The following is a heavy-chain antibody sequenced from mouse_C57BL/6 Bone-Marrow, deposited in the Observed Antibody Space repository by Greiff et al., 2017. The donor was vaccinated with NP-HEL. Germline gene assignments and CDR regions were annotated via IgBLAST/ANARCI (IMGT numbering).Heavy chain of an antibody. CDR2: IYPGSGNT. D-gene: IGHD1-1*01. V-gene: IGHV1-66*01. CDR1: GYSFTSYY. Sequence: QVQLKESGPELVKPGASVKISCKASGYSFTSYYIHWVKQRPGQGLEWIGWIYPGSGNTKYNEKFKGKATLTADTSSSTAYMQLSSLTSEDSAVYYCARRDYYGSSYDWYFDVWGTGTTVTVSS. J-gene: IGHJ1*03. CDR3: ARRDYYGSSYDWYFDV.